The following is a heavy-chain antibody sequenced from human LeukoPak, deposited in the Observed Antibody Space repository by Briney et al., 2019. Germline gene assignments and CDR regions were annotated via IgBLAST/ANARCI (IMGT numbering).Heavy chain of an antibody. V-gene: IGHV4-30-4*02. D-gene: IGHD4-17*01. CDR2: IYYSGST. CDR3: ARGADYGDAGY. CDR1: GGSISSGDYY. J-gene: IGHJ4*02. Sequence: SETLSLTCTVSGGSISSGDYYWSWIRQPPGKGLEWIGYIYYSGSTYYNPSLKSRVTISVDTSKNQFSLKLSSVTAADTAVYYCARGADYGDAGYWGQGTLVTVSS.